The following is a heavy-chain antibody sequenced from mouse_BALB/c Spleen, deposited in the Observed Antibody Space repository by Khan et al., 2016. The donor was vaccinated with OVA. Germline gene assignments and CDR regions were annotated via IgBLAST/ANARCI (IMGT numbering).Heavy chain of an antibody. CDR2: ILPGRDNS. Sequence: QVQLKQSGAELMKPGASVKISCKATGYTFNSYWIEWVKQRPGHGLEWIGEILPGRDNSNYNEKFKGKATFTADTSSHIAYMQLNSLTSEEYAVYYCARGAGTTYGMDYWGQGTSVTVSS. CDR3: ARGAGTTYGMDY. J-gene: IGHJ4*01. D-gene: IGHD4-1*01. CDR1: GYTFNSYW. V-gene: IGHV1-9*01.